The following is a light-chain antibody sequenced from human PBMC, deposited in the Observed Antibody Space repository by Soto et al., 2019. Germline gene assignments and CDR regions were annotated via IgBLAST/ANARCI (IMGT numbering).Light chain of an antibody. CDR3: QQANAFPLT. Sequence: DVQLTHAPSTLSGSVGDIVTITCRASQVISSSLAWYQQKTGKAPKLLIYAASSLQSGVPSRFSGSGSGTHFTLTISSLQPEDFATYYCQQANAFPLTFGQGTRLEIK. J-gene: IGKJ5*01. V-gene: IGKV1-12*01. CDR2: AAS. CDR1: QVISSS.